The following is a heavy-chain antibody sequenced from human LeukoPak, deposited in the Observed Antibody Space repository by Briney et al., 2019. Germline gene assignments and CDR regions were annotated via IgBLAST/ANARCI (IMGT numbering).Heavy chain of an antibody. CDR2: IKQDGSEK. D-gene: IGHD6-13*01. CDR1: GFTFSSYW. V-gene: IGHV3-7*01. CDR3: ARDDLWYSSSWHVYYYYYGMDV. J-gene: IGHJ6*02. Sequence: GGSLRLSCAASGFTFSSYWMSWVRQAPGKGLEWVANIKQDGSEKYYVDSVKGRFTISRDNAKNPLYLQMNSLRAEDTAVYYCARDDLWYSSSWHVYYYYYGMDVWGQGTTVTVSS.